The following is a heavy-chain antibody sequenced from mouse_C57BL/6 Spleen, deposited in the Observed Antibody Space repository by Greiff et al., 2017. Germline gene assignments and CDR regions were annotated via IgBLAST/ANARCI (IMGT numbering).Heavy chain of an antibody. CDR3: AREGNYYGSSSYWYFDV. Sequence: EVQLVESGPGLAKPSQTLSLTCSVTGYSITSDYWNWIRKFPGNKLEYMGYISYSGSTYYNPSLNSRISITRDTSKNQYYLQLNSVTTEDTATYYCAREGNYYGSSSYWYFDVWGTGTTVTVSA. V-gene: IGHV3-8*01. CDR1: GYSITSDY. J-gene: IGHJ1*03. CDR2: ISYSGST. D-gene: IGHD1-1*01.